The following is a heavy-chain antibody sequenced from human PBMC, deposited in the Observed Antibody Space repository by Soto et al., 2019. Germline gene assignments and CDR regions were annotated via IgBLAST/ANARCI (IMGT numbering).Heavy chain of an antibody. CDR2: MNPNSGNT. CDR3: ARVLYYYYGMDV. J-gene: IGHJ6*02. CDR1: GYTFTSYD. Sequence: QVQLVQSGAEVKKPGASVKVSCKASGYTFTSYDINWVRQATGQGLEWMGWMNPNSGNTGYAQKFQGRVTMTRNTSVSTAYMELSSLRSEDTAVYYCARVLYYYYGMDVWGQGTTVTVSS. V-gene: IGHV1-8*01.